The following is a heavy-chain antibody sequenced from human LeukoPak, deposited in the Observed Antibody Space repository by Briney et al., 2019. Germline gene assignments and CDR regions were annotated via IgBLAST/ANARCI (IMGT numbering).Heavy chain of an antibody. CDR3: AKELYDSSPDY. CDR2: VSYDGSNK. D-gene: IGHD3-22*01. J-gene: IGHJ4*02. CDR1: GFTFSSYG. V-gene: IGHV3-30*18. Sequence: GGSLRLSCAAPGFTFSSYGMPWVRQAPGKGLEWVAVVSYDGSNKYYADSVKGRFTISRDNSKNTLYLQMNSLRAEDTAVYYCAKELYDSSPDYWGQGTLVTVSS.